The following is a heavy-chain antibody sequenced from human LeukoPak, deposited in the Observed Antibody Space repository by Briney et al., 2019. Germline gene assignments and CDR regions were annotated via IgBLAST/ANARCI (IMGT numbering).Heavy chain of an antibody. Sequence: PGGSLRLSCAASGVTFSSYDMHWVRQAPGKGLEWVASISYDGTHIDYADSVKGRLTISRDNSKNTLYLQMNSLRPEDTAVYYCARNSVGGSFFDYWGQGILVTVSS. V-gene: IGHV3-30-3*01. J-gene: IGHJ4*02. CDR3: ARNSVGGSFFDY. D-gene: IGHD3-16*01. CDR1: GVTFSSYD. CDR2: ISYDGTHI.